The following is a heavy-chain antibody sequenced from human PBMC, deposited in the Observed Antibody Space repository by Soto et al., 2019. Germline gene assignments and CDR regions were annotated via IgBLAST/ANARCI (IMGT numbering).Heavy chain of an antibody. J-gene: IGHJ5*02. CDR1: GYTFTSYG. CDR2: ISAYNGNT. V-gene: IGHV1-18*01. Sequence: GASVQVSCKASGYTFTSYGISWVRQAPGQGLEWMGWISAYNGNTNYAQKLQGRVTMTTDTSTSTAYMELRSLRSDDTAVYYCARDLAAAGTGHANWFDPWGQGTLVTVSS. D-gene: IGHD6-13*01. CDR3: ARDLAAAGTGHANWFDP.